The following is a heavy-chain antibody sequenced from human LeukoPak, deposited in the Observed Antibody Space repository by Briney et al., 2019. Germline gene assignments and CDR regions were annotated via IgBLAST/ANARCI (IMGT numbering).Heavy chain of an antibody. CDR1: GFTFDDYV. CDR2: ISGDGGAT. D-gene: IGHD4-17*01. CDR3: AKDDSYGVFDY. V-gene: IGHV3-43*02. Sequence: GGSLRLSCAASGFTFDDYVMHWVRQAPGKGLEWVSFISGDGGATYYADSAKGRFTISRDNGRKSLYLQMDSLRTEDTALYYCAKDDSYGVFDYWGQGTLVTVSS. J-gene: IGHJ4*02.